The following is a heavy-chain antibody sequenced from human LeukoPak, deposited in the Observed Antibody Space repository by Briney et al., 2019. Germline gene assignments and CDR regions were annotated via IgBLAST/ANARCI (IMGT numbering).Heavy chain of an antibody. CDR1: DDSISHYY. D-gene: IGHD7-27*01. Sequence: SDTLSLTCTVSDDSISHYYWSWIRQPPGKGLEWIGYIFHSGTTKYNPSLKSRVTISIDTSKHQFSLKLTSVTAADTAMYYCARCGDASAWFDPWGQGTLVTVSS. CDR3: ARCGDASAWFDP. J-gene: IGHJ5*02. V-gene: IGHV4-59*07. CDR2: IFHSGTT.